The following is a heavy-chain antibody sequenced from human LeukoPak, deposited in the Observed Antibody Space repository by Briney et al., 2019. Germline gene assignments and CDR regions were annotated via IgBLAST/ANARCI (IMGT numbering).Heavy chain of an antibody. Sequence: PSETLSLTCTVSGGSISSGGYYWSWIRQPPGKGLEWIGSIYYSGSTYYNPSLKSRVTISVDTSKNQFSLKLSSVTAADTAVYYCARDPYYYGSGSLGSFDYWGQGTLVTVSS. V-gene: IGHV4-39*07. CDR1: GGSISSGGYY. CDR3: ARDPYYYGSGSLGSFDY. J-gene: IGHJ4*02. CDR2: IYYSGST. D-gene: IGHD3-10*01.